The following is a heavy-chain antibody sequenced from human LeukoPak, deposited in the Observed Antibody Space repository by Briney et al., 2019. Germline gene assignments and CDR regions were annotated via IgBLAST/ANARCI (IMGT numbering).Heavy chain of an antibody. CDR3: ARSPRQLWFRPYYFDY. CDR1: GFTFSSYW. Sequence: PGGSLRLSCAASGFTFSSYWMSWARQAPGKGLEWVANIKQDGSEKYYVDSVKGRFTISRDNAKNSLYLQMNSLRAEDTAVYYCARSPRQLWFRPYYFDYWGQGTLVTVSS. V-gene: IGHV3-7*01. CDR2: IKQDGSEK. J-gene: IGHJ4*02. D-gene: IGHD5-18*01.